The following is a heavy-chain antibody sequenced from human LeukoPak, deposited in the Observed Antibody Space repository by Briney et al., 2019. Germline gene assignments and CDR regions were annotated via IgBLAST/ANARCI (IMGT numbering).Heavy chain of an antibody. D-gene: IGHD3-22*01. CDR1: GFTFSSYW. V-gene: IGHV3-7*01. Sequence: GGPLRLSCAASGFTFSSYWMSWVRQAPGKGLEWVANIKEDGSEKYYVDSVKGRFTISRDNAKNSLYLQMNSLRAEDTAVYYCAYGNYYDSSGSLFDYWAREPWSLSPQ. J-gene: IGHJ4*02. CDR2: IKEDGSEK. CDR3: AYGNYYDSSGSLFDY.